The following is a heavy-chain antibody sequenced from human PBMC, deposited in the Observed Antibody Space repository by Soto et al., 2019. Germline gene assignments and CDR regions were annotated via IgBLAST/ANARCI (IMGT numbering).Heavy chain of an antibody. CDR2: IGGSGGNR. D-gene: IGHD4-4*01. J-gene: IGHJ4*02. CDR3: ARVASDYINSVDH. V-gene: IGHV3-23*01. CDR1: EFTFNAYV. Sequence: EVQLLESGGGLVQPGGSLRLSCAASEFTFNAYVMTWVRQAPGKGLEWVSAIGGSGGNRYYAASVKGRFTISRDNSKHTLDLQMSRLRVEDTAVYYCARVASDYINSVDHWGQGILVTVSS.